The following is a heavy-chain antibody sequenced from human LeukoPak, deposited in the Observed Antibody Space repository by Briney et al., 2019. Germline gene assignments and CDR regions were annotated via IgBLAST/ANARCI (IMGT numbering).Heavy chain of an antibody. V-gene: IGHV1-46*01. J-gene: IGHJ4*02. D-gene: IGHD5-12*01. CDR2: IIPSGGST. Sequence: ASVKVSCKASGYTFTSYNMHWVRQAPGQGLEWMGIIIPSGGSTAYAQKFQGRVTMTRDTSTSTVYMELNSLRPEDTAVYYCARGPDGYIYSDHLGQGTLVTVSS. CDR3: ARGPDGYIYSDH. CDR1: GYTFTSYN.